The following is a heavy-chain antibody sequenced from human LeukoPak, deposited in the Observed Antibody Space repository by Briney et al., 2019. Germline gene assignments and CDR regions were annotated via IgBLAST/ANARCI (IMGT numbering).Heavy chain of an antibody. V-gene: IGHV1-2*02. CDR1: GYTFTGYY. D-gene: IGHD6-19*01. J-gene: IGHJ4*02. CDR3: ARRNHSSGWYEAYDY. Sequence: ASVKVSCKASGYTFTGYYLHWVRQAPGQGLEWVGWINPNSGGTHYAQKFQGRVTMTRDTSISTAYMELSSLRSEDTAVYYCARRNHSSGWYEAYDYWGQGTLVTVSS. CDR2: INPNSGGT.